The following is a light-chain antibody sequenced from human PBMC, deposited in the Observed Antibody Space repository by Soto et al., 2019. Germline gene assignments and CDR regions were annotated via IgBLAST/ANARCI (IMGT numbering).Light chain of an antibody. V-gene: IGKV3-20*01. J-gene: IGKJ1*01. Sequence: EIVLTQSPGTLSLSPGERAPLSCRASESVSSSYLAWYQQKPGQAPRLLIFGASSRATGTPDRFSGSGSGTDFTLTISRLEPEDFAVYYCQQYGSSPPWTFGQGTEVEIK. CDR1: ESVSSSY. CDR2: GAS. CDR3: QQYGSSPPWT.